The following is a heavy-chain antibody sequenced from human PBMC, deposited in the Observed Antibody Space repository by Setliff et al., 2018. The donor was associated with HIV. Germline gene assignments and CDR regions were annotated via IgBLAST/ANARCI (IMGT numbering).Heavy chain of an antibody. CDR1: GGSLSGYY. D-gene: IGHD3-10*01. J-gene: IGHJ2*01. Sequence: SETLSLTCAVSGGSLSGYYWSWVRQSPGRGLEWIGEINQSGNTNFNPYLKSRLITSVDASKSQFSLKLTSVTAADTALYYCAREGGQGYSGSGSFYHRNFDLWGRGTLVTVSS. CDR2: INQSGNT. CDR3: AREGGQGYSGSGSFYHRNFDL. V-gene: IGHV4-34*01.